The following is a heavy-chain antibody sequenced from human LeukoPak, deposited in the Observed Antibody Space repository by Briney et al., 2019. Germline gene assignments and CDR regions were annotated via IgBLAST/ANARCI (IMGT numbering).Heavy chain of an antibody. CDR1: GGTFSSYA. CDR3: ARDLSGSLGA. CDR2: IIPILGIT. V-gene: IGHV1-69*04. Sequence: SVKVSCKASGGTFSSYAISWVRQAPGQGLEWMGRIIPILGITNYAQRFLVRLTITADKSTSTAYMELSSLRSEDTAVYYCARDLSGSLGAWGQGTLVTVSS. J-gene: IGHJ5*02. D-gene: IGHD1-26*01.